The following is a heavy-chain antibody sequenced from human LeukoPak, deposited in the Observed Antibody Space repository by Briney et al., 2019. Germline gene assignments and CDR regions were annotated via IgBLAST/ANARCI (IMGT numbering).Heavy chain of an antibody. Sequence: GGSLRLSCAASGFIFSSYWMSWVRQAPGKGLEWVANIKQDGGEKYYVDSVKGRFTISRDNAKDSLYLQMNSLRAEDTAVYYCARYYDILTGYAGYYMDVWGKGTTVTISS. CDR3: ARYYDILTGYAGYYMDV. V-gene: IGHV3-7*03. D-gene: IGHD3-9*01. CDR2: IKQDGGEK. J-gene: IGHJ6*03. CDR1: GFIFSSYW.